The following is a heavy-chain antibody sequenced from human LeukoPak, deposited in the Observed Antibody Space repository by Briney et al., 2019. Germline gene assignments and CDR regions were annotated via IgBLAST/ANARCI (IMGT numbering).Heavy chain of an antibody. CDR2: IIPILGTA. Sequence: SVKVSCKASGGTFSSYAISWVRQAPGQGLEWMGRIIPILGTANYAQKFQGRVTITADESTSTAYMELSSLRSEDTAVYYCARGGGDYYDSSGYTFDYWGQGTLVTVSS. V-gene: IGHV1-69*11. CDR3: ARGGGDYYDSSGYTFDY. J-gene: IGHJ4*02. CDR1: GGTFSSYA. D-gene: IGHD3-22*01.